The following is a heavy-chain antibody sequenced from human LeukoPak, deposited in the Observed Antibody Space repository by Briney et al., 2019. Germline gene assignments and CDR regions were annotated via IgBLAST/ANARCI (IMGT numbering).Heavy chain of an antibody. Sequence: KPSETLSLTFTVSGGSISSYYWSWIRQPPGKGLEWIGYIYYSGSTNYNPSLKSRVTMSVDTSKNQFSLKLSSVTAADTAVYYCARELAYGYMYFDYWGQGTLVTVSS. CDR3: ARELAYGYMYFDY. D-gene: IGHD5-18*01. CDR1: GGSISSYY. J-gene: IGHJ4*02. V-gene: IGHV4-59*01. CDR2: IYYSGST.